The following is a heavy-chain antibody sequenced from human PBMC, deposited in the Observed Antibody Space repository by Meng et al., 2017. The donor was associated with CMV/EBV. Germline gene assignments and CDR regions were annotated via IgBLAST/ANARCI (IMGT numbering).Heavy chain of an antibody. D-gene: IGHD3-3*01. V-gene: IGHV4-30-4*08. CDR3: ARDNRRGGVDY. J-gene: IGHJ4*02. CDR1: GGTISSGDYY. Sequence: VHLRYAAQRLLKPSQTLPLTCTVYGGTISSGDYYWSWIRQPQGKGLEWIGYIYYSGSTYYNPSLKSRVTISVDTSKNQFSLKLSSVTAADTAVYYCARDNRRGGVDYWGQGTLVTVSS. CDR2: IYYSGST.